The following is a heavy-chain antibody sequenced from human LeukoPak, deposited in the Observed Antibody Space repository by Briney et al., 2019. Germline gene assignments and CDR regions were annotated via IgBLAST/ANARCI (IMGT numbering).Heavy chain of an antibody. CDR2: IIPIFGTA. Sequence: SVKVSCKASGGTFSSYAISWVRQAPGQGLEWMGRIIPIFGTANYAQKFQGRVTITTDESASTAYMELSSLRSEDTAVYYCARDRPFTFGGVIPQYYFDYWGQGTLVTVSS. V-gene: IGHV1-69*05. D-gene: IGHD3-16*02. J-gene: IGHJ4*02. CDR3: ARDRPFTFGGVIPQYYFDY. CDR1: GGTFSSYA.